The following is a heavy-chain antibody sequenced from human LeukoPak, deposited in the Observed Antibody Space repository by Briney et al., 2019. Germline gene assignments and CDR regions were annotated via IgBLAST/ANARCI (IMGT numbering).Heavy chain of an antibody. CDR3: ARLYYDSSGYYQICYFDY. Sequence: LRLSCAASGFSFSTYGMHWVRQAPGKGLEWIGSIYYSGSTYYNPSLKSRVTISVDTSKNQFSLNLSSVTAADTAVYYCARLYYDSSGYYQICYFDYWGQGTLVTVSS. D-gene: IGHD3-22*01. V-gene: IGHV4-39*01. CDR2: IYYSGST. CDR1: GFSFSTYG. J-gene: IGHJ4*02.